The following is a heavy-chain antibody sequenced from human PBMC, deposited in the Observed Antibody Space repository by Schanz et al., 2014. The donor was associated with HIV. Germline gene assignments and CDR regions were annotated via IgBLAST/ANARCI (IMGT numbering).Heavy chain of an antibody. D-gene: IGHD6-13*01. CDR3: ARDLTATVRGTFDY. Sequence: QVQLVESGGGVVQPGGSQRLSCVTSGFTFNAYGMHWLRQAPGKGLEWVAGLWFDGSNKQYGDSVKGRFTISSDSSKKTVYLEMDSLRADDTAVYYCARDLTATVRGTFDYWGQGTLVTVSS. CDR1: GFTFNAYG. CDR2: LWFDGSNK. J-gene: IGHJ4*02. V-gene: IGHV3-33*01.